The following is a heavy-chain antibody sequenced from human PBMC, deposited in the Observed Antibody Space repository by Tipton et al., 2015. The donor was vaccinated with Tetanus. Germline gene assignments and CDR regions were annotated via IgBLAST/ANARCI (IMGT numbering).Heavy chain of an antibody. V-gene: IGHV1-18*01. Sequence: QLVQSGAEVKKPGASVKVSCKASGYTFTSFGINWVRQAPGKGLEWMGWINTDKGSTNYAQNLQGRVIMTTDTPTLTAYMELRSLRSDDTAVYYCARGGTMDYWGQGTLVTVSA. J-gene: IGHJ4*02. CDR1: GYTFTSFG. CDR3: ARGGTMDY. CDR2: INTDKGST. D-gene: IGHD1-1*01.